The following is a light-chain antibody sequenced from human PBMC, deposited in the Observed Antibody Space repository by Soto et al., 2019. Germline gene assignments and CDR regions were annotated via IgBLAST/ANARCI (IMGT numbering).Light chain of an antibody. CDR2: TAS. CDR3: QQGYSTPWT. Sequence: IHMTQSPSSLSASVGDRVTITCRASQSINTYLHWYQQKAGKAPKLLISTASNLQSGVPSRFSASGSGTDFTLTLNSLQPEDFATYYCQQGYSTPWTFGQGTKVDIK. V-gene: IGKV1-39*01. J-gene: IGKJ1*01. CDR1: QSINTY.